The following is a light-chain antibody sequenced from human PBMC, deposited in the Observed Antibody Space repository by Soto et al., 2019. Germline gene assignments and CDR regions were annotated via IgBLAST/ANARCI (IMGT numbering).Light chain of an antibody. CDR1: SSNIRAGYD. CDR2: GNN. J-gene: IGLJ1*01. CDR3: QSYDRSLSGRV. V-gene: IGLV1-40*01. Sequence: QSVLTQPPSVSGAPGQRVTISCTGSSSNIRAGYDVHWYQQLPGTAPKLLIYGNNNRPSGVPDRFSGSKSGTSASLAITGLQAEDEADYYCQSYDRSLSGRVFGTGTKLTVL.